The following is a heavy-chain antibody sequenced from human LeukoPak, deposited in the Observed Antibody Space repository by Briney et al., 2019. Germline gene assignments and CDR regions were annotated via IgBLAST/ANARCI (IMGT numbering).Heavy chain of an antibody. V-gene: IGHV3-15*01. Sequence: TGGSLRLSCAASGFTFSNAWMTWVRQAPGKGLEWVGRIKIKTDGGTIDYGAPVKGRFTISRDDSKNTLYLQMNSLKTEDTAVYYCTTAPDYYDSSGYPCWGQGTLVTVSS. J-gene: IGHJ4*02. CDR1: GFTFSNAW. CDR3: TTAPDYYDSSGYPC. D-gene: IGHD3-22*01. CDR2: IKIKTDGGTI.